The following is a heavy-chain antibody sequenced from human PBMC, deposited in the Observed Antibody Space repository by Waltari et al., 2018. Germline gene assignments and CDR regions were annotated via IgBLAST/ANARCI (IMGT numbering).Heavy chain of an antibody. V-gene: IGHV3-7*01. D-gene: IGHD4-17*01. CDR3: VTGLTTVTAKDYFDH. CDR1: GMTFSNYW. J-gene: IGHJ4*02. CDR2: IKQDGSEK. Sequence: EVQLVESGGGSVQPGGSLRLSCAASGMTFSNYWMNWVRQAPGEGLEGVANIKQDGSEKNYVDSVEGRFSISRDNAQNSLYLQMNSLRAEDTAIYYCVTGLTTVTAKDYFDHWGQGALVTVS.